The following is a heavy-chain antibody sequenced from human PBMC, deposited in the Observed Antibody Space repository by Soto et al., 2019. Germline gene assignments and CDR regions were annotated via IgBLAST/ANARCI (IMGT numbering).Heavy chain of an antibody. CDR1: GYTFNDYH. Sequence: QVQLVQSGAEVKKPGASVKVSCKASGYTFNDYHIHWVRKAPGQGLEWMGWLNCNGGDTKYAQKFQGRVTITMDTSISTVYMDLSSLRSDDTAFYYCARDSTAERGTFFDYWGQGTLVTVSS. CDR2: LNCNGGDT. J-gene: IGHJ4*02. D-gene: IGHD6-13*01. CDR3: ARDSTAERGTFFDY. V-gene: IGHV1-2*02.